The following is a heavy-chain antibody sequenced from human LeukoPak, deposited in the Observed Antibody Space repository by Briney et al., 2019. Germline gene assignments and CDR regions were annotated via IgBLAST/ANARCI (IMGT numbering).Heavy chain of an antibody. CDR2: IIPIFGTA. V-gene: IGHV1-69*13. CDR1: GGTFSSYA. D-gene: IGHD3-10*01. Sequence: GASVKVSCKASGGTFSSYAISWVRQAPGQGLEWMGGIIPIFGTANYAQKFQGRVTITADESTSTAYMEPSSLRSEDTAVYYCARTMVRGVIITWLFDYWGQGTLVTVSS. J-gene: IGHJ4*02. CDR3: ARTMVRGVIITWLFDY.